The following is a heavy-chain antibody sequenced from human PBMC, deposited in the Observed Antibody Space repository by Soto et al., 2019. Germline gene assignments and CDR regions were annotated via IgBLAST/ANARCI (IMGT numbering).Heavy chain of an antibody. CDR2: ISHKSSAI. D-gene: IGHD4-17*01. J-gene: IGHJ4*02. CDR1: GFTFSNYA. Sequence: EVQLVESGGGLVQPGGSLRLSCAASGFTFSNYAMNWVRQAPGKGLEWVSYISHKSSAIYHADSVKGRFTISRDNAKNSLYLQMISVRDEDTAVYYCARDPYSSTTVTLMDYWGQGTLVTVSS. V-gene: IGHV3-48*02. CDR3: ARDPYSSTTVTLMDY.